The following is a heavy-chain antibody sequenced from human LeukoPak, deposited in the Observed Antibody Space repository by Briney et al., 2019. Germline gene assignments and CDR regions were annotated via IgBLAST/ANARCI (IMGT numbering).Heavy chain of an antibody. J-gene: IGHJ6*02. V-gene: IGHV3-11*05. CDR1: GFTFSDYY. CDR3: TRDLGLDSARTYYYYGMDV. CDR2: ISSSSSYT. Sequence: GGSLRLSCAASGFTFSDYYMSWIRQAPGKGLEWVSYISSSSSYTNYADSVKGRFTISRDNAKNSLYLQMNSLRAEDTAVYYCTRDLGLDSARTYYYYGMDVWGQGTTVTVSS.